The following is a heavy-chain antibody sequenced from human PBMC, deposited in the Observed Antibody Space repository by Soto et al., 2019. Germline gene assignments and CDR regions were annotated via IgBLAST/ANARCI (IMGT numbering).Heavy chain of an antibody. Sequence: GGSLRLSCAASGFTFSSYWMYWVRQAPEKGLVWVSRINSYGSSTSYADSVKGRFTIARDNAKNTLYLQMNSLRAEDTAVYYCARDSSELPMTDYFDYWGQGTLVTVSS. D-gene: IGHD1-7*01. V-gene: IGHV3-74*01. J-gene: IGHJ4*01. CDR1: GFTFSSYW. CDR2: INSYGSST. CDR3: ARDSSELPMTDYFDY.